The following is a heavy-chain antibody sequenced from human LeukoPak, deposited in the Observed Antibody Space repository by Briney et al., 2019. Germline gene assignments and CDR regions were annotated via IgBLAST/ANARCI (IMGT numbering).Heavy chain of an antibody. V-gene: IGHV3-53*01. J-gene: IGHJ4*02. D-gene: IGHD3-10*01. CDR2: IYSGGST. CDR1: GFPVSSNY. Sequence: GSLGLSCAASGFPVSSNYVSWVRQAPGKGQEWVSVIYSGGSTYYADSVKGRFTISRDNSKNTLYLQMNSLRAEDTAVYYCARADYYGSGSFDYWGQGTLVTVSS. CDR3: ARADYYGSGSFDY.